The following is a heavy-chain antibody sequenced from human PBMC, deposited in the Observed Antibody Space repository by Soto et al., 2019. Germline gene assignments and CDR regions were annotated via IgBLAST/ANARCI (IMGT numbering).Heavy chain of an antibody. Sequence: PGGSLRLSCAAPGFTFSGYWMSWVRQAPGKGLEWVANIKQDGSEKYYVDSVKGRFTISRDNAKNSLYLQMNSLRAEDTAVYYCAKDTRGHDSSGYYPLSYYYYGMDVWGQGTTVTVSS. V-gene: IGHV3-7*01. D-gene: IGHD3-22*01. CDR3: AKDTRGHDSSGYYPLSYYYYGMDV. CDR2: IKQDGSEK. CDR1: GFTFSGYW. J-gene: IGHJ6*02.